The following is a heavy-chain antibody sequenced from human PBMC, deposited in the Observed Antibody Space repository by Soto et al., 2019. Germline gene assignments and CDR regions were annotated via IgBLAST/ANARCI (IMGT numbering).Heavy chain of an antibody. V-gene: IGHV1-69*01. CDR1: GDTFKNCV. CDR2: IIPLFGTT. Sequence: QVQVVQSGVEVRRPGSSVKVSCKASGDTFKNCVISWVRQAPGKGLEWMGGIIPLFGTTDFAQRFQGRLTITTDESTNTAYMELSRLRSEDTATYYCAAELGFGKLSVVWGQGTTVIVSS. J-gene: IGHJ6*02. D-gene: IGHD3-10*01. CDR3: AAELGFGKLSVV.